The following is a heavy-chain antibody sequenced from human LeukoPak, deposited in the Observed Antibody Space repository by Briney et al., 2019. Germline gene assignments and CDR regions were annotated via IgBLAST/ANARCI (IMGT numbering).Heavy chain of an antibody. V-gene: IGHV1-2*02. Sequence: ASVKVSCKXSGHTFTGYYMHWVRQAPRQGLEWMGYIYPNSGATKYAQKFQGRVTMTRDTSISTAYMELSGLRSDDTAVYYCGTLLSNGPFDYWGQGSLVTVSS. CDR1: GHTFTGYY. CDR3: GTLLSNGPFDY. CDR2: IYPNSGAT. J-gene: IGHJ4*02.